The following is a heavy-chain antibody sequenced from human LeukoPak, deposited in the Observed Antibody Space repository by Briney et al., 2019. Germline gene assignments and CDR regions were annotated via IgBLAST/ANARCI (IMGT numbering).Heavy chain of an antibody. J-gene: IGHJ6*03. V-gene: IGHV1-69*13. D-gene: IGHD5-12*01. CDR1: GGTFSSYA. Sequence: ASVKVSCKASGGTFSSYAISWVRQAPGQGLEWMGGIIPIFGTANYAQKFQGRVTITADESTSTAYMELSSLRSEDTAVYYCARCQPLYSGYALGRNYYMDVWGKGTTVTISS. CDR2: IIPIFGTA. CDR3: ARCQPLYSGYALGRNYYMDV.